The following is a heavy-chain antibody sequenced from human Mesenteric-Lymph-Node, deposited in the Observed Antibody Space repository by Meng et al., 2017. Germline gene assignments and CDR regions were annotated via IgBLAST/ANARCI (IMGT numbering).Heavy chain of an antibody. CDR1: GGSISSGGYY. CDR3: ARVGQWLPIDY. J-gene: IGHJ4*02. Sequence: QVQLQGSGPGLVKPSQTLSLTCTVSGGSISSGGYYWSWIRQHPGKGLEWIGEVYHRGDTDYNPSLKSRVTISVDKSKNQFSLNLSSVTAADTAVYYCARVGQWLPIDYWGQGTLVTVSS. CDR2: VYHRGDT. D-gene: IGHD6-19*01. V-gene: IGHV4-31*03.